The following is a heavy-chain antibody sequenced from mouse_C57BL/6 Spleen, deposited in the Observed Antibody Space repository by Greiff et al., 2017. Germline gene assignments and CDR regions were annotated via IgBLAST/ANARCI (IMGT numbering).Heavy chain of an antibody. D-gene: IGHD1-1*01. CDR2: IHPTSGST. CDR3: ARDWDYYGSSYYFYG. V-gene: IGHV1-64*01. CDR1: GYTFTSYW. Sequence: VQLQQSGAELVKPGASVKLSCKASGYTFTSYWMHWVKQRPGQGLEWIGMIHPTSGSTNYNEKFKSKATLTVDKSSSTAYMQLSSLTSEDSAVYYCARDWDYYGSSYYFYGWGQGTTLSAST. J-gene: IGHJ2*01.